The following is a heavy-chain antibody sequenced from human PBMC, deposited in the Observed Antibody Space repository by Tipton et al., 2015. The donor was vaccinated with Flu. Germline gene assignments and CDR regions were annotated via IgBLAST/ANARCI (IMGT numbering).Heavy chain of an antibody. J-gene: IGHJ5*02. V-gene: IGHV3-11*06. CDR1: GFTFSDYY. D-gene: IGHD6-13*01. CDR3: ARGSSQLVLSIDPDLFDP. Sequence: SLRLSCAASGFTFSDYYMSWIRQAPGKGLEWVSSISSSSSYIYYADSVKGRFTISRDNAKNSLYLQMNSLRAEDTAVYYCARGSSQLVLSIDPDLFDPWGQGTLVTVSS. CDR2: ISSSSSYI.